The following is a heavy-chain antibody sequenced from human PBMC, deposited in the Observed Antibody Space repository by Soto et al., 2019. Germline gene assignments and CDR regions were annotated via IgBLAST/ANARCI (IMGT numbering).Heavy chain of an antibody. V-gene: IGHV1-3*01. CDR2: INAGNGNT. CDR3: ARAYPCSSTSCYADWFDP. CDR1: GYTFASYA. D-gene: IGHD2-2*01. J-gene: IGHJ5*02. Sequence: ASVKVSCKASGYTFASYAMHWVRQAPGQRLEWMGWINAGNGNTKYSQKFQGRVTITRDTSAGTAYMELSSLRSEDTAVYYCARAYPCSSTSCYADWFDPWGQGTLVTVSS.